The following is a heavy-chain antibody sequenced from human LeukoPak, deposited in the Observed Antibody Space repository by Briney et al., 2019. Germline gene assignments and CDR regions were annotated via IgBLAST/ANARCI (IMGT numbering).Heavy chain of an antibody. D-gene: IGHD2-2*01. J-gene: IGHJ6*03. Sequence: GGSLRLSCAASGLTFSRHGMHWVRQAPGKGLEWVAFIRYDGSDKYYADSVKGRFTISRDNSENTLYLQMNGLRPEDTAVYYCAKGSYYCSNNRPQYYYMDVWGKGTTVIVSS. CDR3: AKGSYYCSNNRPQYYYMDV. CDR2: IRYDGSDK. V-gene: IGHV3-30*02. CDR1: GLTFSRHG.